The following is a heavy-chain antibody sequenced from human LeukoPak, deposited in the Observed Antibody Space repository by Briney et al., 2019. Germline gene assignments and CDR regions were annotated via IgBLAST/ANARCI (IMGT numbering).Heavy chain of an antibody. D-gene: IGHD2-2*02. J-gene: IGHJ3*02. Sequence: SETLSLTCTVSGGSISSYYWSWIRQPPGKGLEWIGEINHSGSTNYNPSLKSRVTISVDTSKNQFSLKLSSVTAADTAVYYCARVAGDIVVVPAAIPGDAFDIWGQGTMVTVSS. CDR2: INHSGST. V-gene: IGHV4-34*01. CDR1: GGSISSYY. CDR3: ARVAGDIVVVPAAIPGDAFDI.